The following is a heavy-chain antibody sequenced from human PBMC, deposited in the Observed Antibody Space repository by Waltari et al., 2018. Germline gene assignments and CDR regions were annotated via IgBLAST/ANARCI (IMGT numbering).Heavy chain of an antibody. CDR3: ARGVTIFGVVHPFDY. D-gene: IGHD3-3*01. J-gene: IGHJ4*02. CDR2: LIPIFGTA. Sequence: VQLVQSGAEVKKPGASVKVSCKVSGYTLTELSMHWVRQAPGKGLEWMGGLIPIFGTANYAQKFQVRVTTTAYKSTSTAYMELSSLRSEDTAVYYCARGVTIFGVVHPFDYWGQGTLVTVSS. CDR1: GYTLTELS. V-gene: IGHV1-69*13.